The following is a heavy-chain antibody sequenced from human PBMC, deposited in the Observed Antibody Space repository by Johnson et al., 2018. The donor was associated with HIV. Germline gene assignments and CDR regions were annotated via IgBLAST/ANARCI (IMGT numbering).Heavy chain of an antibody. D-gene: IGHD1-1*01. CDR2: ISYDGSNK. J-gene: IGHJ3*02. CDR1: GFTFSSYG. CDR3: AKDLMYSWNDVGAFDI. Sequence: QVQLVESGGGVVQPGRSLRLSCAASGFTFSSYGMHWVRQAPGKGLEWVAVISYDGSNKYYADSVKGRFTISRDNSKNTLYLQMNSLRAEDTAVYYCAKDLMYSWNDVGAFDIWGQGTMVTVSS. V-gene: IGHV3-30*18.